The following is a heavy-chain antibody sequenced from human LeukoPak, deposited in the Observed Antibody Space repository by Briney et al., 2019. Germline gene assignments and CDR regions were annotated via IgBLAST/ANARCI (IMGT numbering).Heavy chain of an antibody. J-gene: IGHJ4*02. V-gene: IGHV5-51*01. D-gene: IGHD3-3*01. CDR3: ARSQIWSGYYVPFYYFDY. Sequence: GESLKISCKGSGYSFTSYWIGWVRQMPGKGLEWMGFIYPGDSDTRYSPSFQGQVTISADKSISTAYLQWSSLKASDTAMYYCARSQIWSGYYVPFYYFDYWGQGTLVTVSS. CDR1: GYSFTSYW. CDR2: IYPGDSDT.